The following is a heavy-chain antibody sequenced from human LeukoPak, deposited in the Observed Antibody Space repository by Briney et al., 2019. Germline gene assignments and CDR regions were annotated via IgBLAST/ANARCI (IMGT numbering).Heavy chain of an antibody. D-gene: IGHD3-22*01. CDR1: GGSISSSSYY. CDR2: IYYSGST. CDR3: ARITMIVARPYGMDV. J-gene: IGHJ6*02. Sequence: NPSETLSLTCTVSGGSISSSSYYWGWIRQPPGKGLEWIGSIYYSGSTYYNPSLKSRVTISVDTSKNQFSLKLSSVTAADTAVYYCARITMIVARPYGMDVWGQETTVTVSS. V-gene: IGHV4-39*07.